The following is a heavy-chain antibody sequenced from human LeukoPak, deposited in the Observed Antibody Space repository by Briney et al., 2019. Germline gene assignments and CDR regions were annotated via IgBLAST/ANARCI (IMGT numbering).Heavy chain of an antibody. CDR2: VHYSGST. J-gene: IGHJ5*02. Sequence: SETLSLTCTVSGGSIRSISYYWGWIRQPPGKGLEWLGSVHYSGSTYDNPSLKSRVTISVDTSKNQFSLNLISVTAADTAVYYCARRSTVAGRGRFDPWGQGTLVTVSS. V-gene: IGHV4-39*01. D-gene: IGHD6-19*01. CDR1: GGSIRSISYY. CDR3: ARRSTVAGRGRFDP.